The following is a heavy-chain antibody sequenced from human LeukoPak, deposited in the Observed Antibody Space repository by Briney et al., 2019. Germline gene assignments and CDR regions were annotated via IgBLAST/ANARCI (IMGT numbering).Heavy chain of an antibody. Sequence: GGSLRLSCAASGFTFSSYAMHWVRQAPGKGLEWVAVISYDGSNKYYADSVKGRFTISRDNSKNTLYLRMNSLRAEDTAVYYCARDRAAVVTPPLYVYWGQGTLVTVSS. V-gene: IGHV3-30-3*01. CDR1: GFTFSSYA. D-gene: IGHD4-23*01. J-gene: IGHJ4*02. CDR2: ISYDGSNK. CDR3: ARDRAAVVTPPLYVY.